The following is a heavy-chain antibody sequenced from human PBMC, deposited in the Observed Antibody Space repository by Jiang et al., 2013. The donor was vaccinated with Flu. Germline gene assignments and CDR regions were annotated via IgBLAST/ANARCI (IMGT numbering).Heavy chain of an antibody. CDR3: ARKGLGPYYHYFYMDV. CDR1: GFSLSTFGVA. J-gene: IGHJ6*03. V-gene: IGHV2-5*01. CDR2: IYWNDDK. D-gene: IGHD6-19*01. Sequence: KPTQTLTLTCTLSGFSLSTFGVAVGWIRQPPGKALEWLALIYWNDDKRYSPFLKSSLTIAKDSSKNQVVLTMTNMDPVDTATYYCARKGLGPYYHYFYMDVWGKGTTVTVSS.